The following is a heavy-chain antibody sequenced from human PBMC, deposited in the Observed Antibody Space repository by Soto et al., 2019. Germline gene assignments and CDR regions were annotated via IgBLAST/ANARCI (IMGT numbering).Heavy chain of an antibody. J-gene: IGHJ3*02. V-gene: IGHV2-70*01. CDR2: IDWDEDK. D-gene: IGHD6-25*01. CDR1: GGSISSSSYY. CDR3: ARIYSTGGRKDAFDI. Sequence: TLSLTCTVSGGSISSSSYYWGWIRQRPGKGLDGLALIDWDEDKYYSTSLKTRLTISKDXSKNQVVLTMTNMDPVDTATYYCARIYSTGGRKDAFDICGQGTMVTVSS.